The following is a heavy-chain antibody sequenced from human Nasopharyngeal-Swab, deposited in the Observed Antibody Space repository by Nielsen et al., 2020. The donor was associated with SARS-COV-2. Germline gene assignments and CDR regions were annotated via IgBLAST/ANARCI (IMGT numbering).Heavy chain of an antibody. CDR2: ISYDGSNE. V-gene: IGHV3-30*04. CDR3: AKGRYYYDTSGHLLFDY. CDR1: GFTFSSSA. Sequence: GGSLRLSCAASGFTFSSSAMHWVRQAPGKGLECVAVISYDGSNEYFADSVKGRFTISRDSSKNTLYLQMSSLRAEDTAVYYCAKGRYYYDTSGHLLFDYWGQGTLVTVSS. D-gene: IGHD3-22*01. J-gene: IGHJ4*02.